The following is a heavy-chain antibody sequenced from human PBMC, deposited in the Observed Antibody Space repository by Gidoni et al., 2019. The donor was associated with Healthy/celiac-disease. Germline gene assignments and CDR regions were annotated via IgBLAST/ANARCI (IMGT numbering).Heavy chain of an antibody. Sequence: EVQLVESGGGLVKPGGALRLSWAASGFTFSSYSMNWVRQAQGKGLEWVSSISSSSSYIYYADSVKGRFTISRDNAKNSLYLQMNSLRAEDTAVYYCARVDIVVVPAATYYYYGMDVWGQGTTVTVSS. J-gene: IGHJ6*02. CDR1: GFTFSSYS. V-gene: IGHV3-21*01. CDR3: ARVDIVVVPAATYYYYGMDV. D-gene: IGHD2-2*01. CDR2: ISSSSSYI.